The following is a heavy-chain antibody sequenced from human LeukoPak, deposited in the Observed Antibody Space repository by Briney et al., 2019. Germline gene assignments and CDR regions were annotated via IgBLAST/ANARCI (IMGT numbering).Heavy chain of an antibody. CDR1: GGSISSYY. V-gene: IGHV4-59*08. CDR2: FHYSGRT. Sequence: SETLSLTCTVSGGSISSYYWSWIRQPPGKGLEWIGYFHYSGRTNYNPSLKSRVTISVDTSKNQFSLKLSSVTAADTAVYYCARLGDSSSRLYYFDYWGQGTLVTVSS. J-gene: IGHJ4*02. D-gene: IGHD6-6*01. CDR3: ARLGDSSSRLYYFDY.